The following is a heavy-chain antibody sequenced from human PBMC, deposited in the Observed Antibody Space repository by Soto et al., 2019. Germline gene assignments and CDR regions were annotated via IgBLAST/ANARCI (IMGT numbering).Heavy chain of an antibody. CDR1: GGSVSSGGYY. D-gene: IGHD1-1*01. CDR3: ARSPQVEPHFDY. J-gene: IGHJ4*02. Sequence: KLSETLSLTCTVSGGSVSSGGYYWSWIRQHPGKGLEWIGYIYYSGSTYYNPSLKSRVTISVDTSKNQFSLKLSSVTAADTAVYYCARSPQVEPHFDYWGQGTLVTVSS. V-gene: IGHV4-31*03. CDR2: IYYSGST.